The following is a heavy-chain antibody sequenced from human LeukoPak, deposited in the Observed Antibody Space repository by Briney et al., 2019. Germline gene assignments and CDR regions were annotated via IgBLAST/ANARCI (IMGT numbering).Heavy chain of an antibody. CDR2: IRQDGSER. CDR1: GFTFSSYW. D-gene: IGHD6-19*01. CDR3: ARDLGKAGGYSSAFDY. J-gene: IGHJ4*02. Sequence: GASLRLSCAASGFTFSSYWMSWVRQAPGKGLGWVANIRQDGSERYYVVSVKGRFTISRDNAKNSLYLQMDSLRAEDTAVYYCARDLGKAGGYSSAFDYWGQGTLVTVSS. V-gene: IGHV3-7*01.